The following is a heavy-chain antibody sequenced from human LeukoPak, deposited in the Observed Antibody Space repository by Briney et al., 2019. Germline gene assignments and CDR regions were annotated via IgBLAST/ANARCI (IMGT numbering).Heavy chain of an antibody. Sequence: GRSLRLSCAASGFTFSSYAMHWVRQAPGKGLEWVSYISSSGSTIYYADSVKGRFTISRDNAKNSLYLQMNSLRAEDTAVYYCARSMITFGGVIVPFDYWGQGTLVTVSS. J-gene: IGHJ4*02. CDR3: ARSMITFGGVIVPFDY. V-gene: IGHV3-48*03. CDR1: GFTFSSYA. CDR2: ISSSGSTI. D-gene: IGHD3-16*02.